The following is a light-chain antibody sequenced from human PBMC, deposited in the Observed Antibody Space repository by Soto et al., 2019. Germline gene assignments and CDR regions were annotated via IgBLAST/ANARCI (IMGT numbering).Light chain of an antibody. CDR3: LPYYGGAQLV. Sequence: QAVVTQEPSLTVSPGGTVTLTCASSTGAVTSGNYPSWFQQKPGQTPRTLIYTTNSRHSWTPARFSGSLLGGKAALTLSGVQPEDEAEYYCLPYYGGAQLVFGGGTKLTVL. CDR2: TTN. V-gene: IGLV7-43*01. CDR1: TGAVTSGNY. J-gene: IGLJ3*02.